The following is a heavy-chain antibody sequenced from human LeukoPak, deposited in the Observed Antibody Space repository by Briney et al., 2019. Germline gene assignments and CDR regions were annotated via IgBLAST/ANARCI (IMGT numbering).Heavy chain of an antibody. D-gene: IGHD2-8*01. CDR2: FDPEDGET. Sequence: GASVKVSCKVSGYTLTELSMHWVRQAPGKGLEWMGGFDPEDGETIYAQKFQGRVTMTEDTSTDTAYMELSSLRSEDTAVYYCATALAWASVPPGVYYFDYWGQGTLVTVSS. V-gene: IGHV1-24*01. CDR3: ATALAWASVPPGVYYFDY. J-gene: IGHJ4*02. CDR1: GYTLTELS.